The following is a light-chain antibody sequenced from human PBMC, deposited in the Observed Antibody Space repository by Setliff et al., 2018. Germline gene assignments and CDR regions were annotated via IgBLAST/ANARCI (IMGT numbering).Light chain of an antibody. CDR2: GNN. V-gene: IGLV1-40*01. CDR1: RSNIGAGYD. Sequence: QSVLTQPPSVSGAPGQRVTISSTGSRSNIGAGYDVYWYQQLPGTAPRLLISGNNNRPSGVPDRFSASKSGTSASLAITGLQSEDEADYYCQSYDNSLSGSGLFGTGTKVTVL. CDR3: QSYDNSLSGSGL. J-gene: IGLJ1*01.